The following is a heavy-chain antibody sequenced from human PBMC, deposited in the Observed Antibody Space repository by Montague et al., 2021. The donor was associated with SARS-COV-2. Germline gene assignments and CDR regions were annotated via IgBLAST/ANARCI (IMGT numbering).Heavy chain of an antibody. D-gene: IGHD3-9*01. CDR1: GGSVSSGSYC. CDR2: IYYSGST. V-gene: IGHV4-61*01. J-gene: IGHJ6*02. Sequence: SETLSLTCTVSGGSVSSGSYCWSWIRQPPGKGLEWIGYIYYSGSTNYNPSLKSRVTISVDTSKNQFSLKLSSVTAADTAVYYCARDGVLRYFDWLGDRYGMDVWGQGTTVTVSS. CDR3: ARDGVLRYFDWLGDRYGMDV.